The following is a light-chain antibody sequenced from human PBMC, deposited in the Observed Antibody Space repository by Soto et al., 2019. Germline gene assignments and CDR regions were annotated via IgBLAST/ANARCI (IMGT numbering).Light chain of an antibody. V-gene: IGLV2-14*01. CDR2: EVS. J-gene: IGLJ2*01. CDR1: SSDVGGSDF. Sequence: QSVLTQPASVSGSPGQSITISCTGTSSDVGGSDFVSWHQQHPGKAPKLMIYEVSNRPSGVSNRFSGSKSGNTASLTISGLQAEDEAAYYCRSFAGSSTFVVFGGGTKLTVL. CDR3: RSFAGSSTFVV.